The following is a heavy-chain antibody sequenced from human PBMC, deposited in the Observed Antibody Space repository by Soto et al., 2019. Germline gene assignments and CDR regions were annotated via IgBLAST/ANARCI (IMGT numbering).Heavy chain of an antibody. CDR3: ARDRPPDY. V-gene: IGHV1-46*01. CDR1: GYTFTSYY. Sequence: QVQLVQSGAGVKKPGASIKISCKASGYTFTSYYMHWVRQAPVQGLEWMGTINPSSGSTIYAQKFQGRVTMTRDTSTSTVYMIVSSLRSDDTAVYYCARDRPPDYWGQGTLVTVSS. J-gene: IGHJ4*02. CDR2: INPSSGST.